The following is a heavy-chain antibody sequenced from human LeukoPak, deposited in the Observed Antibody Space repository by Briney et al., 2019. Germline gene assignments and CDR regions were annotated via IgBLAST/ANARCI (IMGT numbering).Heavy chain of an antibody. CDR1: RDTFNDYA. V-gene: IGHV1-69*05. CDR2: TLPMFGTS. Sequence: GASVKVSCKASRDTFNDYAITWVRQAPGQGPEWMGGTLPMFGTSTYAQKFQGRITITTDESTTTAYMELTSLTSEDTAVYYCARGKQLWNFDSWGQGTLVTVSS. CDR3: ARGKQLWNFDS. D-gene: IGHD5-18*01. J-gene: IGHJ4*02.